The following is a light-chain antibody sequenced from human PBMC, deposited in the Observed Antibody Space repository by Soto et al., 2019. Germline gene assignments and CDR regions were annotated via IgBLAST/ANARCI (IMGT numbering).Light chain of an antibody. J-gene: IGLJ1*01. CDR3: SSYTTTNTYV. CDR1: SSDVGGYNY. Sequence: QSALTQPASVSGSPGQSITISCTGTSSDVGGYNYVSWSQHHPGKAPKLMIYEVSHRPSGVSNRFSGSKSGNTASLTISGLQAEDEADYYCSSYTTTNTYVSGTGTKVTVL. V-gene: IGLV2-14*01. CDR2: EVS.